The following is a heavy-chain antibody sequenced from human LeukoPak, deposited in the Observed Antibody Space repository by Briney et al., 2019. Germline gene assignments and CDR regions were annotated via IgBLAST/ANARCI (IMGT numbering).Heavy chain of an antibody. CDR1: GGSTSSYY. D-gene: IGHD2-2*02. J-gene: IGHJ3*02. CDR2: IDYSGST. CDR3: ARHARNILNAYDI. Sequence: SGTLSPTCAVSGGSTSSYYWSWIRQPRGKGLEWIAYIDYSGSTKYNPALKSRVTISVDTSKNQFSLNPNSVTAADTAVYYCARHARNILNAYDIWGEGAIVTVSS. V-gene: IGHV4-59*08.